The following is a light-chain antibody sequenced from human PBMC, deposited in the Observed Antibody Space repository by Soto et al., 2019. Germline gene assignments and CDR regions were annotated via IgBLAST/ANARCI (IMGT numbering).Light chain of an antibody. CDR1: NSDVGDYNY. J-gene: IGLJ3*02. V-gene: IGLV2-14*03. Sequence: QSALTQPASVSGSPGQSIAISCTGTNSDVGDYNYDSWYQQHPRNAPKLLMYDVTNRPSGVSNRFSDSKSGNMAPLTISRLQGEEEADYYCRSYTSSSTWVFGGGTKVTVL. CDR3: RSYTSSSTWV. CDR2: DVT.